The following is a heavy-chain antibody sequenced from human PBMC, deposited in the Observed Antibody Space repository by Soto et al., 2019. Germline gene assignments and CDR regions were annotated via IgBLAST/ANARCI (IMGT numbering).Heavy chain of an antibody. Sequence: QVQLQQWGAGLLKPSETLSLTCAVYGGSFSGYYWSWIRQPPGKGLEWIGEINHSGSTNYNPSLKSRVTISVDTSKNQFSLKLSSVTAADTAVYYCARGFITMVRGMDYWGQGTLVTVSS. CDR2: INHSGST. CDR3: ARGFITMVRGMDY. V-gene: IGHV4-34*01. D-gene: IGHD3-10*01. J-gene: IGHJ4*02. CDR1: GGSFSGYY.